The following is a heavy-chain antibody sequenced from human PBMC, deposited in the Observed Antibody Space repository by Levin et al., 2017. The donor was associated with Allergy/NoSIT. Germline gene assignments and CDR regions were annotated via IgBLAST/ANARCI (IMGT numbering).Heavy chain of an antibody. CDR2: ISQSPSYF. Sequence: GGSLRLSCAASGFTFSSYTMNWVRQVPGKGLEWVSSISQSPSYFYYADSVKGRFTISRDNAKNSLYLQMNSLRVEDTAVYYCARDMHAVAGRPFDIWGQGTMVTVSS. D-gene: IGHD6-19*01. V-gene: IGHV3-21*01. CDR1: GFTFSSYT. CDR3: ARDMHAVAGRPFDI. J-gene: IGHJ3*02.